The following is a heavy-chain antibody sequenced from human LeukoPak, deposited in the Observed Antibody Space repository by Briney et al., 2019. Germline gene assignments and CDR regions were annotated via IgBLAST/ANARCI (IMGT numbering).Heavy chain of an antibody. CDR3: AREHRSSKYFDS. CDR2: TSHDGSSK. Sequence: GGSLRLSCVASAFTFSTYAMHWVRQAPGKGPEWVAVTSHDGSSKYYVDSVKGRFTISRDNSKNTLYLQMNSLRTEDTAVYYCAREHRSSKYFDSWGQGALMIVSS. D-gene: IGHD6-6*01. J-gene: IGHJ4*02. V-gene: IGHV3-30*04. CDR1: AFTFSTYA.